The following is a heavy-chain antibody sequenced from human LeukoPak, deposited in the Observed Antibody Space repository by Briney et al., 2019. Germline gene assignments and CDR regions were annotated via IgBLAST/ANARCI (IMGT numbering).Heavy chain of an antibody. CDR2: IYYSGST. Sequence: SETLSLTCTVSGGSISSGDYYWSWIRQPPGKGLEWIGCIYYSGSTYYSPSLKSRVTISVDTSKNQFSLKLSSVTAADTAVYYCARDVRDGDYPWYFDYWGQGTLVTVSS. CDR3: ARDVRDGDYPWYFDY. D-gene: IGHD4-17*01. CDR1: GGSISSGDYY. J-gene: IGHJ4*02. V-gene: IGHV4-30-4*01.